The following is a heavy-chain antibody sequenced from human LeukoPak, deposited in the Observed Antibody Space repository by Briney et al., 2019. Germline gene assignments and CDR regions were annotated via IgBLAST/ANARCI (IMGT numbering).Heavy chain of an antibody. J-gene: IGHJ4*02. CDR1: GGSISSFF. CDR2: IYYSGIT. Sequence: PSETLSLTCTVSGGSISSFFWSWIRQPPGKGLEWIGYIYYSGITKYNPSLKSRVTISVDTSENQFSLKLSSVAAADTAVYYCARHRDPRGDGGYWDFDQWGQGTLVTVSS. V-gene: IGHV4-59*08. CDR3: ARHRDPRGDGGYWDFDQ. D-gene: IGHD2-21*02.